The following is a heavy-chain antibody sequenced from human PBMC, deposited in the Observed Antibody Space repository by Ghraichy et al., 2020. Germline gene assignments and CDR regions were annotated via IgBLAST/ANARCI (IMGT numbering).Heavy chain of an antibody. CDR3: ATDSSQFLDY. J-gene: IGHJ4*02. V-gene: IGHV3-7*01. CDR2: INQDGSAK. Sequence: GSLRLSCAASGFTFSTNWMSWVRQAPGKGLEWVANINQDGSAKYFVDSVKGRFTISRDNAKNSLYLQMNSLRAEDTAVYYCATDSSQFLDYWGQGTLVTVSS. D-gene: IGHD6-19*01. CDR1: GFTFSTNW.